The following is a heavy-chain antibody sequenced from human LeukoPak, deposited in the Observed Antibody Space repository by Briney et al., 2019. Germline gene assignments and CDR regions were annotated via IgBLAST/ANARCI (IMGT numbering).Heavy chain of an antibody. D-gene: IGHD3-9*01. Sequence: GASVKVSCKASGGTFSSYAISWVRQAPGQGLEWMGGIIPIFGTANYAQKFQGRVTITADESTSTAYMELSSLRSEDTAVYYCARDPMNYDILTGYYPQYYHYGMDVWGQGTTVTVSS. CDR3: ARDPMNYDILTGYYPQYYHYGMDV. V-gene: IGHV1-69*13. CDR1: GGTFSSYA. J-gene: IGHJ6*02. CDR2: IIPIFGTA.